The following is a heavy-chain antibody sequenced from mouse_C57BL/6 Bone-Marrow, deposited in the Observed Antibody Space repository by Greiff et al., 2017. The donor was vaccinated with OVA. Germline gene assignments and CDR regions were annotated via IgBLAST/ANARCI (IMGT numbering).Heavy chain of an antibody. V-gene: IGHV5-17*01. CDR2: ISSGSSTI. Sequence: DVQLVESGGGLVKPGGSLKLSCAASGFTFSDYGMHWVRQAPEKGLEWVAYISSGSSTIYYADTVKGRFTISRDNAKNTLFLQMTSLRSEDTAMYYGGGALSYYGDSEFAFCGQGALVTGSA. J-gene: IGHJ3*01. D-gene: IGHD2-13*01. CDR3: GGALSYYGDSEFAF. CDR1: GFTFSDYG.